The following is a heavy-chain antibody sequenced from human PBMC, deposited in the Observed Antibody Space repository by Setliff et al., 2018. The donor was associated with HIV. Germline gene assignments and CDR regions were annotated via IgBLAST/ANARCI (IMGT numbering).Heavy chain of an antibody. Sequence: PGGSLRLSCAASGFTFSSSWMSWVRQAPGKGLEWVAKIKPDGSEKYYVDSVRGRFTISRDNAKNSLYLQMNSLRAEDTAVYYCVTETWFRFDYWGQGTLV. CDR1: GFTFSSSW. J-gene: IGHJ4*02. CDR2: IKPDGSEK. D-gene: IGHD3-10*01. CDR3: VTETWFRFDY. V-gene: IGHV3-7*05.